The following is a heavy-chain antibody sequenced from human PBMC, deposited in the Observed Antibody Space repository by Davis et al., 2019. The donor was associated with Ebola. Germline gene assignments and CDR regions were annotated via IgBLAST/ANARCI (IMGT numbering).Heavy chain of an antibody. J-gene: IGHJ3*02. V-gene: IGHV3-49*03. CDR2: IRSKAYGGTT. Sequence: GESLKISCTASGFTFGDYAMSWFRQAPGKGLEWVGFIRSKAYGGTTEYAASVKGRFTISRDDSKSIAYLQMNSLRAEDTAVYYCARDHGFALGYCSSTSCSRGAFDIWGQGTMVTVSS. D-gene: IGHD2-2*01. CDR3: ARDHGFALGYCSSTSCSRGAFDI. CDR1: GFTFGDYA.